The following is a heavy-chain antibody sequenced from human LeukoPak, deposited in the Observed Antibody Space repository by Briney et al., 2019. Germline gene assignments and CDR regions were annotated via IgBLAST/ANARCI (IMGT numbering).Heavy chain of an antibody. CDR1: GFTFSTYA. J-gene: IGHJ4*02. CDR2: ISGSGGHT. D-gene: IGHD2-2*01. CDR3: AKGGGTYCSSTSCILPIFDY. V-gene: IGHV3-23*01. Sequence: GGSLRLSCSASGFTFSTYAMSWVRQAPGKGLEWVSAISGSGGHTYYADSVKGRFTISRDNSKNTLYLQMNSLRAEDTAVYYCAKGGGTYCSSTSCILPIFDYWGQGTLVTVSS.